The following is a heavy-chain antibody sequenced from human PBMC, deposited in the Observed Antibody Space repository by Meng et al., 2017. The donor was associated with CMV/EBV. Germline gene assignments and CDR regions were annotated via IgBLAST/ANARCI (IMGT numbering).Heavy chain of an antibody. J-gene: IGHJ4*02. Sequence: QITLKESGPTLVKPPQTLTLTCTFSGFSLSTSGVGVGWIRQPPGKALEWLALIYWDDDKRYSPSLKSRLTIAKDTSKNQVVLTMTNMDPVDTATYYCARIAAAGHFDYWGQGTLVTVSS. CDR3: ARIAAAGHFDY. CDR1: GFSLSTSGVG. V-gene: IGHV2-5*02. D-gene: IGHD6-13*01. CDR2: IYWDDDK.